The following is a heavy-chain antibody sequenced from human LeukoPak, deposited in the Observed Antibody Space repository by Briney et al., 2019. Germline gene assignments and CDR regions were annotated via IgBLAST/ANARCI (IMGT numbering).Heavy chain of an antibody. J-gene: IGHJ4*02. CDR2: IYRSGST. CDR1: GSSISSSHW. D-gene: IGHD5-24*01. Sequence: PSGTLSLTCAVSGSSISSSHWWGWVRQPPGEGLEWIGEIYRSGSTNYNPSVKSRVTISVDKSKNKFSLNVSTVTPADTAVYYCASKDGTAFDYWGQGNLVTVSS. V-gene: IGHV4-4*02. CDR3: ASKDGTAFDY.